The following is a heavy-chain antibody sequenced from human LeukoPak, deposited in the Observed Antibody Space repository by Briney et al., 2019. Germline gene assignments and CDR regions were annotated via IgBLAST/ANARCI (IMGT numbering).Heavy chain of an antibody. CDR3: ARVMDIVATISAFDI. V-gene: IGHV3-7*01. Sequence: PGGSLRLSCAASGFTFSSYWMSWVRQAPGKGLEWVANIKQDGSEKYYVDSVKGRFTISRDNAKNSLYLQMNSLRAEDTAVYYCARVMDIVATISAFDIWGQGTMVTVSS. J-gene: IGHJ3*02. D-gene: IGHD5-12*01. CDR2: IKQDGSEK. CDR1: GFTFSSYW.